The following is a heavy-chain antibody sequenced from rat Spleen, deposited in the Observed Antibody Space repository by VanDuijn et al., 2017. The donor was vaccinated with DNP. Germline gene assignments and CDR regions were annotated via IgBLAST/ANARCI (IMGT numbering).Heavy chain of an antibody. Sequence: EVQLVESGGGLVQPGWSLQLSCAASGFTFSDYYMAWVRQAPTKGLGWVAYIRYDGGSTYYGDSVKGRFTISRENAKGTLYLQMDSLRSEDTATYYCARHDYYSSPYYAMDAWGQGVLVSVSS. D-gene: IGHD1-2*01. CDR1: GFTFSDYY. CDR3: ARHDYYSSPYYAMDA. V-gene: IGHV5-7*01. CDR2: IRYDGGST. J-gene: IGHJ2*01.